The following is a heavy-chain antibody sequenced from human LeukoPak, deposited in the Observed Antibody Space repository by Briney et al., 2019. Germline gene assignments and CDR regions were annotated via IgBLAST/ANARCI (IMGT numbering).Heavy chain of an antibody. J-gene: IGHJ5*02. CDR2: IYYTGNT. CDR3: ARNLTEDCSRNSCSAGRFDP. Sequence: SETLSLTCTVSGASNSSGLYYWAWIRQSPGKGLEWIGSIYYTGNTKYNPYLKSRVSISVDTSRNQFSLTLSSVTAADTAVYYCARNLTEDCSRNSCSAGRFDPWGQGILVTVSS. CDR1: GASNSSGLYY. D-gene: IGHD2-2*01. V-gene: IGHV4-39*01.